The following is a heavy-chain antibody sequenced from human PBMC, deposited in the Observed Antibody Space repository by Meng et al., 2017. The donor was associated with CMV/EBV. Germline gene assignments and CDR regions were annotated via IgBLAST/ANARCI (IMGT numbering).Heavy chain of an antibody. Sequence: GESLKISCAASGFTFSDYWMHWVRQAPRKGLVWVSRINSDGSSTSYADSVKGRFTISRDNAKNTRYLQMNSLRVEDTAVYYCERGGWGACSDYWGQGTLVTVSS. CDR3: ERGGWGACSDY. J-gene: IGHJ4*02. V-gene: IGHV3-74*01. CDR2: INSDGSST. D-gene: IGHD1-26*01. CDR1: GFTFSDYW.